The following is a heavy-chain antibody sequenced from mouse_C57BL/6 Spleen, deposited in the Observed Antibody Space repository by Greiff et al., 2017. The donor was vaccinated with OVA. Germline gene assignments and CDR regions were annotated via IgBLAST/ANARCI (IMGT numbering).Heavy chain of an antibody. D-gene: IGHD1-1*01. CDR3: ARDYYGSSTNYYAMDY. J-gene: IGHJ4*01. V-gene: IGHV3-6*01. CDR1: GYSITSGYY. Sequence: VQLKESGPGLVKPSQSLSLTCSVTGYSITSGYYWNWIRQFPGNKLEWMGYISYDGSNNYNPSLKNRISITRDTSKNQFFLKLNSVTTEDTATYYCARDYYGSSTNYYAMDYWGQGTSVTVSS. CDR2: ISYDGSN.